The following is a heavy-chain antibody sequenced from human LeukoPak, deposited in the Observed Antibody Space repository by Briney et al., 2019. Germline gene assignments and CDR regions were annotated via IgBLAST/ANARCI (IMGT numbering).Heavy chain of an antibody. CDR3: ARVLLASNGDQYWYYDL. CDR2: IYSAGNT. V-gene: IGHV3-53*01. Sequence: GGSLRPSCVASGFTVSSNYMNWVRQAPGRGLEWVSVIYSAGNTFYADSVKGRFTMSRDSSKNTLYLQMNSLRAEDTAVYYCARVLLASNGDQYWYYDLWGRGTLVTVSS. CDR1: GFTVSSNY. J-gene: IGHJ2*01. D-gene: IGHD4-17*01.